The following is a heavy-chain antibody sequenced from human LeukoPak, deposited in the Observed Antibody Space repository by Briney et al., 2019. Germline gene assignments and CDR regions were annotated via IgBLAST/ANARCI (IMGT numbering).Heavy chain of an antibody. CDR1: GFTFSSYW. D-gene: IGHD3-3*01. Sequence: HPGGSLRLSCAASGFTFSSYWMSWVRQAPGKGLEWVANIKEDGSEKYYVDSVKGRFTISRDNAKNSLYLQMNSLRAEDTDVYYCAKHYDFWSGYGSNWFDPWGQGILVTVSS. CDR2: IKEDGSEK. J-gene: IGHJ5*02. V-gene: IGHV3-7*01. CDR3: AKHYDFWSGYGSNWFDP.